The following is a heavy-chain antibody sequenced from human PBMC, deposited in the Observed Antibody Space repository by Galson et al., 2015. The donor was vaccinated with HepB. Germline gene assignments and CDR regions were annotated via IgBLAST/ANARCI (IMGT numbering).Heavy chain of an antibody. CDR2: ISGSGATT. CDR1: GFTFSNYA. D-gene: IGHD2-15*01. V-gene: IGHV3-23*01. CDR3: AKATYPGNCSGERSGNCFPLYNFDC. J-gene: IGHJ4*02. Sequence: SLRLSCAASGFTFSNYALNWVRQGPGKRLEWVAAISGSGATTYYAESVKGRFTISRDNAKNTLHLEMNSLRADDTAVYYCAKATYPGNCSGERSGNCFPLYNFDCWGQGTLVTVSS.